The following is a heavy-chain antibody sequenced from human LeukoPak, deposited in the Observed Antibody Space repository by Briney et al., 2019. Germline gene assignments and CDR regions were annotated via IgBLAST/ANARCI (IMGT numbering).Heavy chain of an antibody. Sequence: GGSLRLSCAASGFTFSGYAMSWVRQAPGKGLEWVSTISGSGVSTYYADSVKGRFTSFRDNSKNTLYLQMNNLRAGDTAVYYCAKESRYYYGSGSFSSQFDYWGQGNLVTVSS. CDR2: ISGSGVST. CDR1: GFTFSGYA. J-gene: IGHJ4*02. D-gene: IGHD3-10*01. CDR3: AKESRYYYGSGSFSSQFDY. V-gene: IGHV3-23*01.